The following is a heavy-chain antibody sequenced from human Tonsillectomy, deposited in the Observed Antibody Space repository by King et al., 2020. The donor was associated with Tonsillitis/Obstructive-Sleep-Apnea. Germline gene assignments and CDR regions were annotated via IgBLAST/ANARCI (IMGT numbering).Heavy chain of an antibody. J-gene: IGHJ5*02. CDR3: VHRYYCGSGTYESIDWFYP. D-gene: IGHD3-10*01. CDR1: GFSLSTSGVG. CDR2: IYWDDDK. Sequence: QITLKESGPTLVKPTQTLTLTCTFSGFSLSTSGVGVGWIRQPPGKALEWLALIYWDDDKRYSPSLKSRLTITKDTSKNQVVLTMTNMDPVDTATYYCVHRYYCGSGTYESIDWFYPWGQGTLVTVSS. V-gene: IGHV2-5*02.